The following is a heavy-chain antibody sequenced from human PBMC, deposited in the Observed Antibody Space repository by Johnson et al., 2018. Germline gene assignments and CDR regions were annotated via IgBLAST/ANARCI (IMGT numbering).Heavy chain of an antibody. J-gene: IGHJ6*02. D-gene: IGHD6-19*01. CDR3: ANGRDVEWLFGMDV. CDR1: GFIFSNYD. Sequence: QVQLVESGGGVVQPGRSLRLSCAASGFIFSNYDMHWVRQAPGKGLEWVAVISYDGSKKYYADSVKGRFTISRDNSKNTVYLQMNSLRSEDTAVEYCANGRDVEWLFGMDVWVQGTTGTFSS. V-gene: IGHV3-30*18. CDR2: ISYDGSKK.